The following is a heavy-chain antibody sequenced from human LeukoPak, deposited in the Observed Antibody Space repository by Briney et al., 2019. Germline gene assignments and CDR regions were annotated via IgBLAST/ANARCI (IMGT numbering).Heavy chain of an antibody. Sequence: SVTVSFKASGYTFTIYGISWVRQAPGQGLEWVGRIIPILGIANYAQKFQGRVTITADKSTSTAYMELSSLRSEDTAVYYCARDVRVVLDARDNWFDPWGQGTLVTVSS. CDR3: ARDVRVVLDARDNWFDP. J-gene: IGHJ5*02. D-gene: IGHD3-10*01. CDR1: GYTFTIYG. V-gene: IGHV1-69*04. CDR2: IIPILGIA.